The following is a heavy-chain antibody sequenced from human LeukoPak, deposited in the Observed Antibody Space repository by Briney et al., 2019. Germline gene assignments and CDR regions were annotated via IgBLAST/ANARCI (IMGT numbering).Heavy chain of an antibody. CDR3: ARSKSEQAYGQHHGLDN. D-gene: IGHD3-10*01. CDR2: ISSSGRTI. V-gene: IGHV3-11*01. Sequence: GGSLRLSCAASGINYRDQYLKWIRQAPGKGLEWVSYISSSGRTIDYADSVKGRFTISRDNAKKSLYLQMNSLRTEDTAVYYCARSKSEQAYGQHHGLDNWGQGILVTVSS. J-gene: IGHJ4*02. CDR1: GINYRDQY.